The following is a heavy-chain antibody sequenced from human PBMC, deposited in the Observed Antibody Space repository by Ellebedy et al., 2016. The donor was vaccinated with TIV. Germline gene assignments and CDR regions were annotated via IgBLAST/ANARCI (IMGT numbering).Heavy chain of an antibody. Sequence: GGSLRLXXAASGFTFSSYSMNWVRQAPGKGLEWVSSISSSSSYIYYADSVKGRFTISRDNSKNTLYLQMNSLRAEDTAVYYCAKARATQLDYWGQGTLVTVSS. CDR1: GFTFSSYS. CDR3: AKARATQLDY. CDR2: ISSSSSYI. V-gene: IGHV3-21*04. J-gene: IGHJ4*02.